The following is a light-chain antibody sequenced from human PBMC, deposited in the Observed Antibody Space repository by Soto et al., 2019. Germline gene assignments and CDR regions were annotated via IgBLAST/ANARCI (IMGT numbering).Light chain of an antibody. CDR2: EVT. CDR3: SSYTSSTDYV. J-gene: IGLJ1*01. V-gene: IGLV2-14*01. CDR1: SSDIDTYNY. Sequence: QSALTQPAYVSGSPGQSITISCTGTSSDIDTYNYVSWYQQHPGKAPKLIIYEVTNRPSGVSNRFSGSKYGDTASLTISGLRAEDEADYYCSSYTSSTDYVFGTGTKLTVL.